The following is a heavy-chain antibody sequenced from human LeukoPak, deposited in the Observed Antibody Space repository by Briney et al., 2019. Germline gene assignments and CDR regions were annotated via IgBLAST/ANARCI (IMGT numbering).Heavy chain of an antibody. CDR1: GFTFISYG. V-gene: IGHV3-30*03. CDR2: ISYDGSNK. D-gene: IGHD4-23*01. Sequence: PGGSLRLSCAASGFTFISYGMHCVRQDPGKGLEWVAVISYDGSNKYYADDVKGRFTISRDTAKFSLYLQMTTLRVEDTAVYYCVRDIPGGQSDFDYWGRGTLVTVSS. J-gene: IGHJ4*02. CDR3: VRDIPGGQSDFDY.